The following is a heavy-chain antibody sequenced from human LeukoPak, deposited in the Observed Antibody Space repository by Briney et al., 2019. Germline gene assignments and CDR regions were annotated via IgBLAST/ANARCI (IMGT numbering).Heavy chain of an antibody. CDR1: GYTFTSYA. V-gene: IGHV1-3*01. CDR3: ALELSGDYYDSFAPAHGKATSSTFFDY. CDR2: INAGNGNT. D-gene: IGHD3-22*01. Sequence: ASVNVSCKASGYTFTSYAMHWVRQAPGQRLEWMGWINAGNGNTKYSQKFQGRVTITRDTSASTAYMELSSLRSEDTAVYYCALELSGDYYDSFAPAHGKATSSTFFDYWGQGTLVTVSS. J-gene: IGHJ4*02.